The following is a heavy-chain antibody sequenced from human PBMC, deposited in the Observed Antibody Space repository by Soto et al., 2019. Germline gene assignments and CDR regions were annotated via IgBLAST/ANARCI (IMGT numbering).Heavy chain of an antibody. CDR1: GYTFTSYG. CDR2: ISAYNGNT. D-gene: IGHD2-2*01. CDR3: ARDVSFCSSTSCYGWFDP. V-gene: IGHV1-18*01. J-gene: IGHJ5*02. Sequence: QVQLVQSGAEVKKPGASVKVSCKASGYTFTSYGISWVRQAPGQGLEWMGWISAYNGNTNYAQKLQGRVTMTTDTSTSTAYMDVRSLRSDDTAVYYCARDVSFCSSTSCYGWFDPWGQETLVTVSS.